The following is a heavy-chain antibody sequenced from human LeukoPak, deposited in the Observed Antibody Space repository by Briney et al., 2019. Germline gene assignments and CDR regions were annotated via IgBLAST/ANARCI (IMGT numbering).Heavy chain of an antibody. V-gene: IGHV3-20*04. D-gene: IGHD6-13*01. CDR3: AKDSAAAGTDYYYYYMDV. CDR1: GFTFDNYG. Sequence: GGSLRLSCAVSGFTFDNYGMSWVRQAPGKGLEWVSGISWNGGSKGYADSVKGRFTISRDNAKNSLYLQMNSLRTEDTALYYCAKDSAAAGTDYYYYYMDVWGKGTTVTISS. J-gene: IGHJ6*03. CDR2: ISWNGGSK.